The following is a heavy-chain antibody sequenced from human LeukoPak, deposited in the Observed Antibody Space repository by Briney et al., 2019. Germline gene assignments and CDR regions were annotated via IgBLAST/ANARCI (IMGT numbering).Heavy chain of an antibody. CDR3: ARGPIYDFWSGYYRVEPNFDY. J-gene: IGHJ4*02. V-gene: IGHV4-34*01. Sequence: SSETLSLTCAVYGGSFSGYYWSWIRQPPGKGLEWIGEINHSGSTNYNPSLKSRVTISVDTSKNQLSLKLSSVTAADTAVYYCARGPIYDFWSGYYRVEPNFDYWGQGTLVTVSS. D-gene: IGHD3-3*01. CDR1: GGSFSGYY. CDR2: INHSGST.